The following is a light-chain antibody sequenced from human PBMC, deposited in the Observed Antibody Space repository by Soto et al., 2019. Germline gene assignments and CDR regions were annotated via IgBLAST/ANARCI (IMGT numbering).Light chain of an antibody. V-gene: IGKV3-11*01. CDR1: QSINIY. CDR2: TAF. Sequence: EIVLTQSPATLSLSPGERATLSCRASQSINIYLAWYQQRPGQAPRLLIYTAFNRATDIPGRFSGSGPGTDFTLTISSLEPEDFAIYYCQQRYNWPRSFGQGTKVEIK. CDR3: QQRYNWPRS. J-gene: IGKJ1*01.